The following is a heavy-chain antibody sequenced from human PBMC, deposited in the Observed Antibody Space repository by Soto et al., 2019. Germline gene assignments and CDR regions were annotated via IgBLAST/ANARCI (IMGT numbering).Heavy chain of an antibody. CDR2: IVVGSGNT. CDR3: AAAPPEPHCSSTSCYYYYGMDV. Sequence: GASVKVSCKASGFTFTSSAVQWVRQARGQRLEWIGWIVVGSGNTNYAQKFQERVTITRDMSTSTAYMELSSLRSEDTAVYYCAAAPPEPHCSSTSCYYYYGMDVWGQGTTVTVS. D-gene: IGHD2-2*01. V-gene: IGHV1-58*01. CDR1: GFTFTSSA. J-gene: IGHJ6*02.